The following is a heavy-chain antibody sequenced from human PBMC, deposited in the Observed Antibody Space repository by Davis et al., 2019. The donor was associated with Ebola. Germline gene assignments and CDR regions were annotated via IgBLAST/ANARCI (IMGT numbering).Heavy chain of an antibody. CDR3: ARRATMVRGVIITNYGMDV. Sequence: ASVKVSCKASGYTFTSYGISWVRQAPGQGLEWMGWISAYNGNTNYAQKLQGRVTMTTDTSTSTAYMELRSLRSDDTAVYYCARRATMVRGVIITNYGMDVWGQGTTVTVSS. J-gene: IGHJ6*02. D-gene: IGHD3-10*01. CDR1: GYTFTSYG. V-gene: IGHV1-18*01. CDR2: ISAYNGNT.